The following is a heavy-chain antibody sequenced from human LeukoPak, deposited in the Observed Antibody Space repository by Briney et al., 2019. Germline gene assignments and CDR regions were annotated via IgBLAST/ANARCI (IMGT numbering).Heavy chain of an antibody. CDR3: AKDRSWELLHFDY. Sequence: GGSLRLSCAASGFTFSSYGMHWVRQAPGKGLEWVAFIRYDGSNKYYADSVKGRFTISRDNSKNTLYLQMNSLRAEDTAVYYCAKDRSWELLHFDYWGQGTLVTVSS. J-gene: IGHJ4*02. D-gene: IGHD1-26*01. CDR2: IRYDGSNK. V-gene: IGHV3-30*02. CDR1: GFTFSSYG.